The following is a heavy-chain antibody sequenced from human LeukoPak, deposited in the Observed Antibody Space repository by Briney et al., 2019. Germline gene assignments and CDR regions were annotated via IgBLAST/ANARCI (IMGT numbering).Heavy chain of an antibody. CDR3: ARVLRVRGVPHYYYYMDV. J-gene: IGHJ6*03. CDR2: IYTSGST. V-gene: IGHV4-61*02. CDR1: GGSISSGSYY. D-gene: IGHD3-10*01. Sequence: SQTLSLTCTVSGGSISSGSYYWSWIRQPAGKGLEWIGRIYTSGSTNYNPSLKSRVTISVDTSKNQFSLKLSSVTAADTAVYYCARVLRVRGVPHYYYYMDVWGKGTTVTVSS.